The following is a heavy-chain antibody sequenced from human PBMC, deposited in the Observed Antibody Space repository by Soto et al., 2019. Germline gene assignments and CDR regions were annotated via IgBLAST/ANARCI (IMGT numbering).Heavy chain of an antibody. Sequence: TSETLSLTCTVSGGSISSYYWSWIRQPPGKGLEWIGYIYYSGSTNYNPSLKSRVTISVDTSKNQFSLKLSSVTAADTAVYYCVRLKMGYYYMDVWGKGTTVTVSS. V-gene: IGHV4-59*08. CDR3: VRLKMGYYYMDV. D-gene: IGHD3-16*01. CDR2: IYYSGST. J-gene: IGHJ6*03. CDR1: GGSISSYY.